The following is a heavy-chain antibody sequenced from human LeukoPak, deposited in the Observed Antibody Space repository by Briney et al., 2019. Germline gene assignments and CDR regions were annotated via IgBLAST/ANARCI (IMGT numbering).Heavy chain of an antibody. D-gene: IGHD2-15*01. CDR3: ARGRLGSSSVSRRYYYYYMDV. J-gene: IGHJ6*03. CDR1: GVAFSGYY. CDR2: INHSGST. V-gene: IGHV4-34*01. Sequence: SETLSLTCAVFGVAFSGYYWSWIRQPPGKGLECIGGINHSGSTNYNPSLNSRVTVSVDRSKNQFSLKLSSVPAADTAVYYCARGRLGSSSVSRRYYYYYMDVWGKGTTVTVSS.